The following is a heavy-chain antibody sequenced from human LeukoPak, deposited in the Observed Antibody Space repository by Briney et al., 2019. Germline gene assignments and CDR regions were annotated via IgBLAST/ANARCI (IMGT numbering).Heavy chain of an antibody. CDR1: GFTFSSYA. Sequence: GGSLRLSCAASGFTFSSYAMHWVRQAPGKGLEWVAVISYDGSNKYYADSVKGRFTISGDNSKNTLYLQMNSLRAEDTAVYYCAREIYYVRYFDYWGQGTLVTVSS. J-gene: IGHJ4*02. V-gene: IGHV3-30-3*01. D-gene: IGHD3-10*02. CDR3: AREIYYVRYFDY. CDR2: ISYDGSNK.